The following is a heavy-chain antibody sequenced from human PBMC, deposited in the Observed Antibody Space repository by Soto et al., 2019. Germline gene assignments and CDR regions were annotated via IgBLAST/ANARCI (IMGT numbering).Heavy chain of an antibody. V-gene: IGHV4-61*08. CDR2: IHYSGST. J-gene: IGHJ4*02. Sequence: SQTLPHRWTVPAGFLSPGANHLCWIRQPPGKGLEWIGFIHYSGSTNYNPSLKGRVTMSVDTSKNQFSLKLTSVNTADTAIYYCTRGGDPSKTGHWGQGTLGTVS. D-gene: IGHD2-21*01. CDR3: TRGGDPSKTGH. CDR1: AGFLSPGANH.